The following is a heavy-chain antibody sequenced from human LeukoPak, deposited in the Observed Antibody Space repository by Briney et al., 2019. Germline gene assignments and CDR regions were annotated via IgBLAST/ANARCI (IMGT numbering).Heavy chain of an antibody. Sequence: PGESLKISCKGSGYSFTSYWIGWVRQMPGKGLEWMGIIYPGDPDTRYSPSFQGQVTISADKSISTAYLQWSSLKASDTAMYYCARWVVDTAMVTFVGAFDIWGQGTMVTVSS. CDR2: IYPGDPDT. V-gene: IGHV5-51*01. D-gene: IGHD5-18*01. J-gene: IGHJ3*02. CDR3: ARWVVDTAMVTFVGAFDI. CDR1: GYSFTSYW.